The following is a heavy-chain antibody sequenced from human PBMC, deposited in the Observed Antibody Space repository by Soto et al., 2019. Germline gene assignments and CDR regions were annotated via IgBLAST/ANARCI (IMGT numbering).Heavy chain of an antibody. V-gene: IGHV3-23*01. CDR3: AKDRVGGTFYTPLGF. D-gene: IGHD1-7*01. Sequence: EVQLLESGGGLVQPGGSLRLSCAASGFTFTDYALSWVRQAPGKGLEWVATISGIGGSTYLADSVKGRLSISRDNSKNTLFLHLNTLKPEDTAVYHCAKDRVGGTFYTPLGFWGQGTLVTVSS. CDR1: GFTFTDYA. J-gene: IGHJ4*02. CDR2: ISGIGGST.